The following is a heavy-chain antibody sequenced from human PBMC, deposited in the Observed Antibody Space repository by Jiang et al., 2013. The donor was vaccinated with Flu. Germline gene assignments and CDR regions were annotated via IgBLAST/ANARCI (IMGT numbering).Heavy chain of an antibody. J-gene: IGHJ4*02. CDR3: ARGTSYSNPTDY. CDR1: GGSISSYY. Sequence: GSGLVKPSETLSLTCTVSGGSISSYYWSWIRQPPGKGLEWIGYIYYSGSTNYNPSLKSRVTISVDTSKNQFSLKLSSVTAADTAVYYCARGTSYSNPTDYWGQGTLVTVSS. V-gene: IGHV4-59*13. CDR2: IYYSGST. D-gene: IGHD4-11*01.